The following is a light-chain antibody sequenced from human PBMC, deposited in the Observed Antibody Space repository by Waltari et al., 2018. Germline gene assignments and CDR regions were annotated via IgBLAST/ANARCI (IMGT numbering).Light chain of an antibody. CDR2: AAS. Sequence: EIQMTQSPSSLSASVGDRVTTTCRASQSISSYLNWYQQKPGKAPKLLIYAASSLQSGVPSRFSGSGSGTDFTLTISSLQPEDFATYYCQQSYSTPFTFGPGTKVDIK. V-gene: IGKV1-39*01. J-gene: IGKJ3*01. CDR3: QQSYSTPFT. CDR1: QSISSY.